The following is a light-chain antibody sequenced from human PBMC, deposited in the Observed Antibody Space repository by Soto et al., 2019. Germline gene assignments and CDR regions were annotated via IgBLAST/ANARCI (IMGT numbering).Light chain of an antibody. Sequence: EIVLTQSPGTLSLSPGETATLSCRASQSLTSSYLAWYQQRPGQAPSLLIYGVSSRATGIPDRFSGGGSGTDFTLTISRLEPEDFAVYYCQQFSSYPLTFGGGTKVDIK. CDR3: QQFSSYPLT. CDR2: GVS. V-gene: IGKV3-20*01. J-gene: IGKJ4*01. CDR1: QSLTSSY.